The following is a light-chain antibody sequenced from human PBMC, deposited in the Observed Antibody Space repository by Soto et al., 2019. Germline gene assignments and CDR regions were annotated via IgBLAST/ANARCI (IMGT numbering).Light chain of an antibody. CDR2: GAS. V-gene: IGKV3-20*01. Sequence: EIVLTQSPGTLSLSPGERATLSCRASQIISSRYLAWYQQKPGQAPRLLIYGASKRATGIPDRFSGSGSGTDFTLTINRLETEDYAVYYCQLYASALPWTLGQGTTVEF. CDR1: QIISSRY. J-gene: IGKJ1*01. CDR3: QLYASALPWT.